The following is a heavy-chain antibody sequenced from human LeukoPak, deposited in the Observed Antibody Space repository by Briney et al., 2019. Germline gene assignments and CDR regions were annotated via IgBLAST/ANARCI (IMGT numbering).Heavy chain of an antibody. CDR1: GGSFSGYY. J-gene: IGHJ4*02. D-gene: IGHD3-10*01. CDR2: INHSGSI. Sequence: SETLSLTCGVYGGSFSGYYWSWIRQPPGKGLEWIGEINHSGSINYNPSLKSRVTISVDTSKNQLSLKLSSVTAADTAVYYCARVESNGSGSYIEYWGQGTLVTVSS. V-gene: IGHV4-34*01. CDR3: ARVESNGSGSYIEY.